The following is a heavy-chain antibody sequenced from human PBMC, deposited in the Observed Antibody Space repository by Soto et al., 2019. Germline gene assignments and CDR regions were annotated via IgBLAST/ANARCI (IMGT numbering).Heavy chain of an antibody. Sequence: QLQLHESGPGLVKPSETLSLTCTVSGGSIYSSSYYWGWIRLPPGKGLEWIGSIYYSGSTYYNPSLKSRVTISVDTSKNQLSMKLSSVTAADTAVYYCARLWIRLRPPDYWGQGTLVTVSS. CDR3: ARLWIRLRPPDY. V-gene: IGHV4-39*01. CDR2: IYYSGST. J-gene: IGHJ4*02. D-gene: IGHD2-2*03. CDR1: GGSIYSSSYY.